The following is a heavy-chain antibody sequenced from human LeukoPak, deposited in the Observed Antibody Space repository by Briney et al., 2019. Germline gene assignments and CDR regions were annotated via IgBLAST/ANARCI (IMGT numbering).Heavy chain of an antibody. V-gene: IGHV1-2*06. D-gene: IGHD3-3*01. J-gene: IGHJ6*02. CDR2: INPNSGGT. CDR1: GGTFSSYA. CDR3: ARGGYDFVYYYYGMDV. Sequence: ASVKVSCKASGGTFSSYAISWVRQAPGQGLEWMGRINPNSGGTNYAQKFQGRVTMTRDTSISTAYMELSRLRSDDTAVYYCARGGYDFVYYYYGMDVWGQGTTVTVSS.